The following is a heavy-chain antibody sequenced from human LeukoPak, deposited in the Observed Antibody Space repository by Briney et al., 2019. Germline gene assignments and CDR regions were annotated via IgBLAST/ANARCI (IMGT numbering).Heavy chain of an antibody. J-gene: IGHJ5*01. D-gene: IGHD6-19*01. Sequence: GGSLRRSCSASGFTFTSYSMHWVRQAPGKGLEYVSAINDNGGSTYYGDSVKGRFTISRDNSKNTLYLQMSSLRGDDTAIYYCVSRTSSGWYDFWGQGTLVIVSS. V-gene: IGHV3-64D*09. CDR3: VSRTSSGWYDF. CDR1: GFTFTSYS. CDR2: INDNGGST.